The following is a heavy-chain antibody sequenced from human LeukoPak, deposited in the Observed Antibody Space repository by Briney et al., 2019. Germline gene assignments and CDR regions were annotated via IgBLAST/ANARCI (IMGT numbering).Heavy chain of an antibody. J-gene: IGHJ6*02. CDR3: TRRESLYGMDV. V-gene: IGHV3-73*01. CDR2: IRSKANSYAT. CDR1: GFTFSGSA. Sequence: GGSLRLSCAASGFTFSGSAMHWVRQASGKGLEWVGRIRSKANSYATAYAASVKGRFTISRDDSKNTAYLQMNSLKTEDTAVYYCTRRESLYGMDVWGQGTTVTASS.